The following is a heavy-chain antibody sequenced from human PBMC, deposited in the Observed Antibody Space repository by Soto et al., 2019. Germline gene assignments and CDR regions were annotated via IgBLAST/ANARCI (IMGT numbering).Heavy chain of an antibody. J-gene: IGHJ4*02. D-gene: IGHD3-22*01. CDR1: GYTFTSYS. Sequence: ASVKVSCTASGYTFTSYSISWVRQAPGQGLEWMGWISAYNGNTNYAQKLQGRVTMTTDTSTSTAYMELRSLRSDDTAVYYCARDMYDSSGYYSPGPFDYWGQGTLVTVSS. CDR2: ISAYNGNT. CDR3: ARDMYDSSGYYSPGPFDY. V-gene: IGHV1-18*01.